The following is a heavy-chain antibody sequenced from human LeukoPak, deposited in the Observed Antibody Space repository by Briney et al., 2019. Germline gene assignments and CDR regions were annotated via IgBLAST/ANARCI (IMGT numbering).Heavy chain of an antibody. V-gene: IGHV1-18*01. Sequence: GASVKVSCKASGYTFTSYGISWVRQAPGQGFEWMGWISAYNGNTNYAQKLQGRVTMTTDTSTSTAYMELRSLRSDDTAVYYCAREVDYGGTICFAYWGQGTLVTVSS. CDR3: AREVDYGGTICFAY. J-gene: IGHJ4*02. CDR1: GYTFTSYG. D-gene: IGHD4-23*01. CDR2: ISAYNGNT.